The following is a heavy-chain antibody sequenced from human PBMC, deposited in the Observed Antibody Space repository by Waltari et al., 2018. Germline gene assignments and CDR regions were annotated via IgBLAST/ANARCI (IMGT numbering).Heavy chain of an antibody. CDR1: GFTFSSYA. J-gene: IGHJ4*02. D-gene: IGHD3-22*01. Sequence: EVQLLESGGGLVQPGGSLRLSCAASGFTFSSYAMSWVRQAPGKGLEWVSAISGSGGSTSYADSGKGRFTISRDNSKNTLYLQMNSLRAEDTAVYYCAKVKPPYYYDSSGYYGGYYFDYWGQGTLVTVSS. V-gene: IGHV3-23*01. CDR2: ISGSGGST. CDR3: AKVKPPYYYDSSGYYGGYYFDY.